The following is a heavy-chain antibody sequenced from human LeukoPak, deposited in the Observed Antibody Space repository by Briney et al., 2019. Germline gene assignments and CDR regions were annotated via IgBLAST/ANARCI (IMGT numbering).Heavy chain of an antibody. Sequence: GGSLRLSCAASGFTFSSYGMHWVRQAPGKGLEWVALISDDGTNKYYLDSVKGRFTISRDNSKNTLSLQMNSLRPEDTAVYYCVRDDWPQLDLFDYWGQGTLVTVPS. V-gene: IGHV3-30*19. J-gene: IGHJ4*02. CDR1: GFTFSSYG. CDR2: ISDDGTNK. D-gene: IGHD6-13*01. CDR3: VRDDWPQLDLFDY.